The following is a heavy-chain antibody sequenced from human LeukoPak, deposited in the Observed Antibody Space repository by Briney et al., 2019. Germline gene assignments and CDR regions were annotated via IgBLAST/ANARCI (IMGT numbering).Heavy chain of an antibody. D-gene: IGHD6-19*01. CDR1: GFAFSRYW. CDR3: ARDPDSSGWSSIEY. V-gene: IGHV3-74*01. J-gene: IGHJ4*02. Sequence: GGSLRLSCAASGFAFSRYWMHWVRQAPGKGLVWVSRINSDGRSTNYADSVKGRFTISRDNAKNTLYLQMNSLRAEDTAVYYCARDPDSSGWSSIEYWGQGTLVTVSS. CDR2: INSDGRST.